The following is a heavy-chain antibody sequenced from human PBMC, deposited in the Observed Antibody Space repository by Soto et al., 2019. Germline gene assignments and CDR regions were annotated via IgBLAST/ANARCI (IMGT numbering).Heavy chain of an antibody. Sequence: QVQLVQSGAEVKKPGASVKVSCKASGYTFTSYDINWVRQATGQGLEWMGWMNPNSGNTGYAQKLQGRVTMTRNTSISTAYMELSSLRSEDTAVYYCASSYDYIWGSYRSFDYWGQGTLVTVSS. CDR1: GYTFTSYD. CDR3: ASSYDYIWGSYRSFDY. D-gene: IGHD3-16*02. CDR2: MNPNSGNT. V-gene: IGHV1-8*01. J-gene: IGHJ4*02.